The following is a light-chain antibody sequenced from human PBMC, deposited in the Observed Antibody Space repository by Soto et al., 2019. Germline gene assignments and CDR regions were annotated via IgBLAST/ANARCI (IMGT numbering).Light chain of an antibody. CDR3: LQDYNYPIT. V-gene: IGKV1-6*01. J-gene: IGKJ4*01. CDR2: AAS. CDR1: QGIRHY. Sequence: AIQMTQSPSSLSASVGDSVTITCRASQGIRHYLGWYQQKPGKAPKLLIYAASSLQSGVTSRFSGSGSGTDFTITISSLQPEDFATYFCLQDYNYPITFGGGTKVEI.